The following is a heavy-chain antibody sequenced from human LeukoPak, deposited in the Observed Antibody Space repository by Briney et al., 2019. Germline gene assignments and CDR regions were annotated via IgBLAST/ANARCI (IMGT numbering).Heavy chain of an antibody. Sequence: ASVKVSCKASGYTFTGYHMHWVRQAPGQGLEWLGRINPSDGDTHYAQKFQGRVTMTRDTSTSTVYMDLSSLTSEDTAVYNCAGEKALTYYFDYWGQGTLVTVSS. CDR3: AGEKALTYYFDY. D-gene: IGHD2-21*02. CDR2: INPSDGDT. J-gene: IGHJ4*02. V-gene: IGHV1-46*01. CDR1: GYTFTGYH.